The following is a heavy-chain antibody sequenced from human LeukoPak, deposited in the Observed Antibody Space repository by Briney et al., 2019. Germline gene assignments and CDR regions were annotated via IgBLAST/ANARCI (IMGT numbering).Heavy chain of an antibody. CDR2: INHSGST. CDR1: GGSFSGYY. D-gene: IGHD6-19*01. Sequence: SETLSLTCAVYGGSFSGYYWSWIRQPPGKGLEWIGEINHSGSTNYNPSLKSRVTISVDTPKNQFSLKLSSVTAADTAVYYCARGRQILAVAGNFGWFDPWGQGTLVTVSS. CDR3: ARGRQILAVAGNFGWFDP. V-gene: IGHV4-34*01. J-gene: IGHJ5*02.